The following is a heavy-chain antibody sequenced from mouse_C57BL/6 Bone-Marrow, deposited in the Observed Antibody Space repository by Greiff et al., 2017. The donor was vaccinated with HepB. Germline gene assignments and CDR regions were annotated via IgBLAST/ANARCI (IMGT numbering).Heavy chain of an antibody. Sequence: QVQLKQPGAELVMPGASVKLSCKASGYTFTSYWMHWVKQRPGQGLEWIGEIDPSDSYTNYNQKFKGKSTLTVDKSSSTAYMQLSSLTSEDSAVYYCARAEYYGSSYVDYAMDYWGQGTSVTVSS. CDR3: ARAEYYGSSYVDYAMDY. J-gene: IGHJ4*01. V-gene: IGHV1-69*01. D-gene: IGHD1-1*01. CDR1: GYTFTSYW. CDR2: IDPSDSYT.